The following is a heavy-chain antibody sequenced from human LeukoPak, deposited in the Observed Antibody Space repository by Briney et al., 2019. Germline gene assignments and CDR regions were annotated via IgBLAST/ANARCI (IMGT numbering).Heavy chain of an antibody. D-gene: IGHD4-17*01. Sequence: PGGSLRLSCAASGFTFTAYAMSWFRQTPEKGLEWVANIHDDGIVTHYVDSVKGRFTISRDNAKNSLYLQMNSLRAEDTAVYYCAREAEPHDYGDYPQNWFDPWGQGTLVTVSS. J-gene: IGHJ5*02. V-gene: IGHV3-7*01. CDR3: AREAEPHDYGDYPQNWFDP. CDR1: GFTFTAYA. CDR2: IHDDGIVT.